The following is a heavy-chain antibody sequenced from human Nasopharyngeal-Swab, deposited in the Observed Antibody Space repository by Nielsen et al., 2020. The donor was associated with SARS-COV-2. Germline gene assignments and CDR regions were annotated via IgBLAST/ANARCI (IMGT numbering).Heavy chain of an antibody. Sequence: SVKVSCKASGYTFTSYAMNWVRQAPGQGLEWMGRIIPILGIANYAQKFQGRVTITADKSTSTAYMELSSLRSEDTAVYYCARDLVRFLEGDWFDPWGQGTLVTVSS. CDR1: GYTFTSYA. J-gene: IGHJ5*02. D-gene: IGHD3-3*01. V-gene: IGHV1-69*04. CDR2: IIPILGIA. CDR3: ARDLVRFLEGDWFDP.